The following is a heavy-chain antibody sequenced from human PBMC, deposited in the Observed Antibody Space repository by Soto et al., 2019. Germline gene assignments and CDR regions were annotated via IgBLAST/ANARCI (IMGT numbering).Heavy chain of an antibody. CDR3: AKAYYYDVSGRYGAFDI. V-gene: IGHV1-2*02. D-gene: IGHD3-22*01. CDR1: EYTFTGYY. CDR2: INPNSGGT. J-gene: IGHJ3*02. Sequence: ASVEVSCKASEYTFTGYYMHWVRQAPGQGLEWMGWINPNSGGTNYAQKFQGRVTMTRDTSISTAYMELSRLRSDDTAVYYCAKAYYYDVSGRYGAFDIWGQGTTVTVSS.